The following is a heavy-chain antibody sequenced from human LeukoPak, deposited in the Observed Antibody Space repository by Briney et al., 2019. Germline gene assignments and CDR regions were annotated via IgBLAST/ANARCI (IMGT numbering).Heavy chain of an antibody. CDR1: GGTFSSYA. D-gene: IGHD4-23*01. CDR2: IIPIFGTA. V-gene: IGHV1-69*13. Sequence: SVKVSCRASGGTFSSYAISWVRQAPGQGLEWMGGIIPIFGTANYAQKFRGRVTITADESTSTAYMELSSLRSEDTAVYYCARVPGGNDFWFDPWGQGTLVTVSS. J-gene: IGHJ5*02. CDR3: ARVPGGNDFWFDP.